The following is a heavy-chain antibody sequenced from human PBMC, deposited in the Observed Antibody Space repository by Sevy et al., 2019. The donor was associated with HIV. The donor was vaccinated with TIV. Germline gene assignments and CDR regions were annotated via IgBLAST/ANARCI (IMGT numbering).Heavy chain of an antibody. D-gene: IGHD1-26*01. V-gene: IGHV4-38-2*01. CDR1: SYSISSGHY. J-gene: IGHJ4*02. CDR2: IHHSGGT. Sequence: SETLSLTCADSSYSISSGHYWGWIRLPPGKGLEWIGSIHHSGGTYFNPSLKSRVTISVETSKNGFSLKLSSVTAADTAVYYCARHSGSYYHFDYWGQGALVTVSS. CDR3: ARHSGSYYHFDY.